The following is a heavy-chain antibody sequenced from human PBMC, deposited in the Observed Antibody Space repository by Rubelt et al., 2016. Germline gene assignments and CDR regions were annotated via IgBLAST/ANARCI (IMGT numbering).Heavy chain of an antibody. CDR3: ARDLVGFGELLYYFDY. J-gene: IGHJ4*02. Sequence: RLSCAASGFTFSSYAMHWVRQAPGKGLEWVAVISYDGSNKYYADSVKGRFTISRDNSKNTLYLQMNSLRAEDTAVYYCARDLVGFGELLYYFDYGGQGTLVTVSS. CDR2: ISYDGSNK. CDR1: GFTFSSYA. V-gene: IGHV3-30*04. D-gene: IGHD3-10*01.